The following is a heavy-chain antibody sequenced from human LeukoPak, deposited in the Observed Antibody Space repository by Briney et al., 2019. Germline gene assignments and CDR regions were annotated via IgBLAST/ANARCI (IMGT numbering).Heavy chain of an antibody. CDR1: GGSISSGGYY. CDR3: ARVATTSAIDY. Sequence: SETLSLTCTVSGGSISSGGYYWSWIRQHPGKGLEWNGYIYYSGSTYYNPSLKSRVTISVDTSKNQFSLKLSSVTAADTAVYYCARVATTSAIDYWGQGTLVTVSS. J-gene: IGHJ4*02. CDR2: IYYSGST. V-gene: IGHV4-31*03. D-gene: IGHD5-12*01.